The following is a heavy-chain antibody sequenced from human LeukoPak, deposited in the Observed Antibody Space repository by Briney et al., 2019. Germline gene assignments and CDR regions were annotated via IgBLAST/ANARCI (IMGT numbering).Heavy chain of an antibody. Sequence: SETLSLTCAVYGGSLSGYYWSWIRQPPGKGLEWTGEINHSGSTNYNPSLKSRVTISVDTSKNQFSLKLSSVTAADTAVYYCASPKAKAGPWGQGTLVTVSS. D-gene: IGHD6-13*01. J-gene: IGHJ5*02. CDR2: INHSGST. CDR1: GGSLSGYY. V-gene: IGHV4-34*01. CDR3: ASPKAKAGP.